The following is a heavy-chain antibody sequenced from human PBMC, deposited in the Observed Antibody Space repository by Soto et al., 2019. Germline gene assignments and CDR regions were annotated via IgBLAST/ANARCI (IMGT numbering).Heavy chain of an antibody. D-gene: IGHD6-19*01. Sequence: EVQLVESGGDLVQRGGSLRLSCVASGFRFSIYSMNWIRQAPGKGLEWFSYITSDTKTIKYADSVKGRFTISRDNDKNLVYLQMNSLRDEDTAVYYCARSVEGHFDYCGQGTVVTVSS. J-gene: IGHJ4*02. CDR1: GFRFSIYS. CDR3: ARSVEGHFDY. CDR2: ITSDTKTI. V-gene: IGHV3-48*02.